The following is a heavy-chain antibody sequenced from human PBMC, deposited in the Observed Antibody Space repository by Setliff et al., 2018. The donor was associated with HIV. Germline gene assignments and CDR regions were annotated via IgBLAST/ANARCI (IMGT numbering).Heavy chain of an antibody. V-gene: IGHV4-59*01. CDR2: ITDSGNT. J-gene: IGHJ4*02. CDR3: ATDPKGDGWAYFDS. CDR1: GASISSYY. Sequence: TSETLSLTCNVSGASISSYYWTWIRQSPGNRLEWLGYITDSGNTNYNPSLRRRVTISADTSKNQVSLRLRSVTAADTAVYYCATDPKGDGWAYFDSWGQGTLVTVSS. D-gene: IGHD6-19*01.